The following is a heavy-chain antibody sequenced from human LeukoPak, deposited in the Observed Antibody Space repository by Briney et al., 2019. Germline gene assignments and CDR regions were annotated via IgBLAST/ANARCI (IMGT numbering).Heavy chain of an antibody. Sequence: SETLSLTCSVSGGSIGSYCWTWIRQPPGKGLEWIGYIYYSGTNYNPSLKSRVTMSVDTSKNQFSLKLSSVTAADTAVYYCARGVAVAGTHFDYWGQGTLVTVSS. J-gene: IGHJ4*02. CDR2: IYYSGT. CDR3: ARGVAVAGTHFDY. CDR1: GGSIGSYC. V-gene: IGHV4-59*01. D-gene: IGHD6-19*01.